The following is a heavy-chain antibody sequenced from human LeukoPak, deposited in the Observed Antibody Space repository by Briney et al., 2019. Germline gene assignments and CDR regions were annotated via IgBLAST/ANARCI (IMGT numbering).Heavy chain of an antibody. CDR2: IKQDGSEK. Sequence: PGGSLRLSCAAPGFTFSSYWMSWVRQAPGKGLEWVANIKQDGSEKYYVDSVKGRFTISRDNAKNSLYLQMNSLRAEDTAVYYCARGDRGVIIPADDTYYYYYGMDVWGKGTTVTVSS. J-gene: IGHJ6*04. CDR1: GFTFSSYW. CDR3: ARGDRGVIIPADDTYYYYYGMDV. V-gene: IGHV3-7*03. D-gene: IGHD3-10*01.